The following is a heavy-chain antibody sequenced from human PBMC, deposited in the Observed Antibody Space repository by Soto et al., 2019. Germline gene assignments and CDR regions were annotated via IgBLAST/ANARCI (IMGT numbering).Heavy chain of an antibody. V-gene: IGHV3-64*01. D-gene: IGHD3-16*01. CDR3: VRGGWDDYIWETPYFDY. CDR1: GFTFSSYA. J-gene: IGHJ4*02. Sequence: GGSLRLSCAASGFTFSSYAMSWVRQAPGKGLEYVSAISGNGGSTYYANSVKGRFTISRDNSKNTLHLQMGSLRAEDMAVYYCVRGGWDDYIWETPYFDYWGQGTLVTVSS. CDR2: ISGNGGST.